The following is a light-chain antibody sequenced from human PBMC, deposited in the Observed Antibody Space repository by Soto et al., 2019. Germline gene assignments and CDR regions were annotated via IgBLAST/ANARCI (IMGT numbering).Light chain of an antibody. CDR1: RSNIGSNT. V-gene: IGLV1-44*01. J-gene: IGLJ1*01. CDR3: AAWDDSLNGSYV. CDR2: SNN. Sequence: QSVLTQPPSTSGTPGQRVTIACSGSRSNIGSNTVTWYQQLPGTAPKLLIYSNNQRPSGVPDRFSGSKSGTSASLAISGHQSEDEADYYCAAWDDSLNGSYVFGTGTKVTVL.